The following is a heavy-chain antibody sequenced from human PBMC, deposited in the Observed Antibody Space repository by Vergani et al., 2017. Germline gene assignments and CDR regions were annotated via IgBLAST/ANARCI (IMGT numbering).Heavy chain of an antibody. J-gene: IGHJ4*02. CDR1: GFTFSSYG. CDR2: IRYDGSNK. D-gene: IGHD1-26*01. V-gene: IGHV3-30*02. Sequence: QVQLVESGGGVVQPGGSLRLSCAASGFTFSSYGMHWVRQAPGKGLEWVAFIRYDGSNKYYADSVKGRFTISRDNSKNTLNLQMNSLRAEDTAVYYCANDRGYSRSYPGRYFDYWGQGTLVSVSS. CDR3: ANDRGYSRSYPGRYFDY.